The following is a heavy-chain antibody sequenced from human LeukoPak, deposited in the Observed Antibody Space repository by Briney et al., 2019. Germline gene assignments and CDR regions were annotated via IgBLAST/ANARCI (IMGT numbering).Heavy chain of an antibody. CDR1: GFTFNSYS. Sequence: GGSLRLSCATSGFTFNSYSMQWVRQAPGKGLEWVAVISPDGSKNYHADSVKGRFVISRDNSENTMLLQMIGLRPDDTGIYYCVRGRTYNTGWYYFDYWGQGILVTVSS. J-gene: IGHJ4*02. V-gene: IGHV3-30*09. CDR2: ISPDGSKN. CDR3: VRGRTYNTGWYYFDY. D-gene: IGHD6-19*01.